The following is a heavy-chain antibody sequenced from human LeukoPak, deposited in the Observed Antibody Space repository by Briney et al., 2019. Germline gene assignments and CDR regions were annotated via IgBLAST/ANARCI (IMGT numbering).Heavy chain of an antibody. CDR2: INSDGSIT. V-gene: IGHV3-74*01. J-gene: IGHJ4*02. Sequence: PGRTLRLSCVASGVTLSNYWMHGVRQARGKGMVGGSRINSDGSITTYADSVKARFTISRDNAKNTMYLQMNSLRDEYTAVYYCATLLPGVWGQGTLVTVSS. D-gene: IGHD1-26*01. CDR1: GVTLSNYW. CDR3: ATLLPGV.